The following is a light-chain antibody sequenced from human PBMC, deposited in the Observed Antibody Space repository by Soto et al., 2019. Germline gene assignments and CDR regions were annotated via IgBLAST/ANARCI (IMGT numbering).Light chain of an antibody. CDR2: EVS. V-gene: IGLV2-14*01. CDR3: SSYTNSNTQV. CDR1: SNDVGGYNY. Sequence: QSVLTQPASVSGSPGQSITISCTGTSNDVGGYNYVSWYQQHPGKAPKLMIYEVSNWPSGVSNRFSGSKSGNTASLTISGPQAEDEADYYCSSYTNSNTQVFGGGTKLTVL. J-gene: IGLJ3*02.